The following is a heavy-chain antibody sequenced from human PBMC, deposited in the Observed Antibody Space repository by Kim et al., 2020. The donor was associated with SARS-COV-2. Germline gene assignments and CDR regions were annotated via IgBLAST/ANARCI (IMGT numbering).Heavy chain of an antibody. D-gene: IGHD6-13*01. V-gene: IGHV4-34*01. CDR3: ARGGTPGSSSPLNWFDP. J-gene: IGHJ5*02. Sequence: LKSRVTISVDTSKDQFSLKLSSVTAADTAVYYCARGGTPGSSSPLNWFDPWGQGTLVTVSS.